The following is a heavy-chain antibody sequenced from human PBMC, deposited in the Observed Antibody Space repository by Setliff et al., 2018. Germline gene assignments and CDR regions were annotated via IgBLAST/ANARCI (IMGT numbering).Heavy chain of an antibody. CDR3: ARGIISYASWAPNKHAYYYYMDV. D-gene: IGHD2-2*01. Sequence: ASVKVSCKASGYTFGDYYIHWVRQAPGQGLEWMGRINPKSGGTNYAEEFQDRLSMTRDTSTSTVYMDLESLKSGDTAIYYCARGIISYASWAPNKHAYYYYMDVWGNGTTVTV. CDR2: INPKSGGT. J-gene: IGHJ6*03. V-gene: IGHV1-2*06. CDR1: GYTFGDYY.